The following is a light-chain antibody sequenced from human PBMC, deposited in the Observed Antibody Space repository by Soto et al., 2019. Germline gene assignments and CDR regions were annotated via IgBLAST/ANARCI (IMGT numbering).Light chain of an antibody. Sequence: QSVLTQPPSVSAAPGQKVTISCSGSSSNIGGNSVSWYQQLPGTAPKLLIYDDNKRPSAIPDRFSGSKSGTSATLGITGFQTGDEADYHCGSWDSSLSAYVFGTGAKVTVL. V-gene: IGLV1-51*01. J-gene: IGLJ1*01. CDR1: SSNIGGNS. CDR2: DDN. CDR3: GSWDSSLSAYV.